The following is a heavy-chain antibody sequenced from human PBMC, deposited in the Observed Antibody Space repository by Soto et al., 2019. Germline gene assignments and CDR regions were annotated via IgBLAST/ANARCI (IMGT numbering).Heavy chain of an antibody. Sequence: GGSLRLYCAASGFTFSSYAMHWVRQAPGKGLEWVAVISYDGSNKYYADSVKGRFTISRDNSKNTLYLQMNSLRAEDTAVYYCAREGPEGWVGSYDSSGYLRDLWGQGTLVTVSS. CDR3: AREGPEGWVGSYDSSGYLRDL. V-gene: IGHV3-30-3*01. D-gene: IGHD3-22*01. CDR1: GFTFSSYA. CDR2: ISYDGSNK. J-gene: IGHJ4*02.